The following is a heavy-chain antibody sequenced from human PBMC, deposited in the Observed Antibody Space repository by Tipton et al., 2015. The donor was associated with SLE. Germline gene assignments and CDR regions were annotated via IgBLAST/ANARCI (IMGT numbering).Heavy chain of an antibody. D-gene: IGHD3-10*01. CDR2: IYYSGST. J-gene: IGHJ6*02. CDR3: ARHPTWVVQGDYGMDV. Sequence: LRLSCTVSGGSISSYYWSWIRQPPGKGLEWIGYIYYSGSTNYNPSLKSRVTISVDTSKNQFSLKLSSVTAADTAVYYCARHPTWVVQGDYGMDVWGQGP. V-gene: IGHV4-59*08. CDR1: GGSISSYY.